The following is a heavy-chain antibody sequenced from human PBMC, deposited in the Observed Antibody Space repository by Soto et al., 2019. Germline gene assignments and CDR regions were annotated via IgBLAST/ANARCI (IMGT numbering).Heavy chain of an antibody. CDR2: IYPGDSDT. D-gene: IGHD6-19*01. V-gene: IGHV5-51*01. J-gene: IGHJ6*02. CDR3: ARLREAGKNYYDVDV. CDR1: GYSFTSYW. Sequence: PGESLKISCKGSGYSFTSYWIGWVRQMPGKGLEWMGIIYPGDSDTRYSPSFQGQVTISADKSISTAYLQWSSLKASDTAMYYCARLREAGKNYYDVDVWGQGTTVTVSS.